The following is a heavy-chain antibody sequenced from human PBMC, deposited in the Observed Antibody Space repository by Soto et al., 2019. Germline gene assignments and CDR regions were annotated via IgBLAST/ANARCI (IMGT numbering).Heavy chain of an antibody. J-gene: IGHJ3*02. D-gene: IGHD3-10*01. Sequence: EASVKVSCKASGGTFSSYAISWVRQAPGQGLEWMGGIIPIFGTANYAQKFQGRVTITADKSTSTAYMELSSLRSEDTAVYYCARSWGSGSYYRGAFDIWGQGTMVTVSS. CDR2: IIPIFGTA. V-gene: IGHV1-69*06. CDR1: GGTFSSYA. CDR3: ARSWGSGSYYRGAFDI.